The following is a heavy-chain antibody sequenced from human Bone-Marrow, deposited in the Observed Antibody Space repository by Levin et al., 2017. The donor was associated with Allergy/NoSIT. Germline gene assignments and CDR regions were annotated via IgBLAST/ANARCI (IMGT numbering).Heavy chain of an antibody. D-gene: IGHD6-19*01. CDR3: ARHVSEPDSSGWTRGFDY. CDR2: INHSGST. Sequence: SQTLSLPCAVYGGSFSGYYWSWIRQPPGKGLEWIGEINHSGSTNYNPSLKSRVTISVDTSKNQFSLKLSSVTAADTAVYYCARHVSEPDSSGWTRGFDYWGQGTLVTVSS. V-gene: IGHV4-34*01. CDR1: GGSFSGYY. J-gene: IGHJ4*02.